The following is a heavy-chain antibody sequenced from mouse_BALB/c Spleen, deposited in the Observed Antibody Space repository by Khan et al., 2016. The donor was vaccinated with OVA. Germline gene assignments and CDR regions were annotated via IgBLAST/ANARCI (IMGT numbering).Heavy chain of an antibody. V-gene: IGHV5-6*01. CDR1: GFTFSTYG. D-gene: IGHD1-1*01. CDR2: VSTGGTYT. J-gene: IGHJ3*01. CDR3: TRLAYYYDSEGFAY. Sequence: EVQVVESGGDLVKPGGSLKLSCVASGFTFSTYGMSWVRQAPDKRLEWVATVSTGGTYTYYPDSVKGRFTISRDNAKNTLYLQMSGLRSEDTAMFSCTRLAYYYDSEGFAYWGQGTLVTVS.